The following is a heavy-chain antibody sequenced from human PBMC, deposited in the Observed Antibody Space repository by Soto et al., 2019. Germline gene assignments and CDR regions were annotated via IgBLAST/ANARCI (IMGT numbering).Heavy chain of an antibody. CDR1: GYTLTELS. J-gene: IGHJ3*02. D-gene: IGHD3-22*01. V-gene: IGHV1-24*01. Sequence: ASVKVSCKVSGYTLTELSMHWVRQAPGKGLEWMGGFDPEDGETIYAQKFQGRVTMTEDTSTDTAYMELSSLRSEDTAVYYCATVPRDSSGYYAFDIWGQGTMVTVSS. CDR3: ATVPRDSSGYYAFDI. CDR2: FDPEDGET.